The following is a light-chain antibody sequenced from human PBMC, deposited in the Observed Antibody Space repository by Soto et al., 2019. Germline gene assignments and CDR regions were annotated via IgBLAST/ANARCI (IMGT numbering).Light chain of an antibody. CDR3: QTWGTAIHAV. CDR1: SGHSSYA. CDR2: LNSDGSH. J-gene: IGLJ2*01. Sequence: QLVLTQSPSASASLGASVRLTCTLSSGHSSYAIAWHQQQPEKGPRYLMKLNSDGSHSKGDGIPDRFSGSSSGAERYLTISSLQSEDEADYYCQTWGTAIHAVFGGGTKVTVL. V-gene: IGLV4-69*01.